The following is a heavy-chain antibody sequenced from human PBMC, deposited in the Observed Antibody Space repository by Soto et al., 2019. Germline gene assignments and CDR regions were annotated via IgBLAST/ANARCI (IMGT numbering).Heavy chain of an antibody. J-gene: IGHJ5*02. CDR2: MNPNSGNT. CDR3: AGGLSSSWYFWFDP. CDR1: GYTFTSYD. V-gene: IGHV1-8*01. D-gene: IGHD6-13*01. Sequence: QVQLVQSGAEVKKPGASVKVSCKASGYTFTSYDINWVRQATGQGLAWMGWMNPNSGNTGYAQKVHGRVTMTRNTSISTADMELSSLRSEDTAVYYCAGGLSSSWYFWFDPWGQGALVTVSS.